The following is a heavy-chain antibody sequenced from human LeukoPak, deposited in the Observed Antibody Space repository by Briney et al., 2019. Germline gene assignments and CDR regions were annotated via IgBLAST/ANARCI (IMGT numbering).Heavy chain of an antibody. CDR2: ISYDGSNK. J-gene: IGHJ4*02. V-gene: IGHV3-30-3*01. CDR3: ARNRGWQQFDY. Sequence: GGSLRLSCAASGFTFSSYAIQWVRQAPDKGLEWVAVISYDGSNKYYADSVKGRFTISRDNSKNTVYLQMNNLRAEDTAVYYCARNRGWQQFDYWGQGTLVTVSS. D-gene: IGHD4-23*01. CDR1: GFTFSSYA.